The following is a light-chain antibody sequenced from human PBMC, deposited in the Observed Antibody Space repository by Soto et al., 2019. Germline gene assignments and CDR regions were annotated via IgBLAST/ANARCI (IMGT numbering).Light chain of an antibody. J-gene: IGKJ2*01. CDR1: QGFSSW. Sequence: DLQMTQSPSSVSASVGDRVTIACRASQGFSSWVAWYQHKPGKAPKLLIYAASSLQSGVPSRFRGSGSGTDFTLTISSLQPEDVATYYCQQAGSSPPYNFGQGTKLEI. CDR3: QQAGSSPPYN. V-gene: IGKV1-12*01. CDR2: AAS.